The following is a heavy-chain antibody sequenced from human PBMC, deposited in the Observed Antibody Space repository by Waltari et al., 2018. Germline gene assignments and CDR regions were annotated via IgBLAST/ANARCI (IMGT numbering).Heavy chain of an antibody. V-gene: IGHV1-58*02. J-gene: IGHJ3*02. CDR1: GFTFTSSA. CDR3: AAAGDGYLSTPDTAFDI. CDR2: IVVGRSNT. D-gene: IGHD5-12*01. Sequence: QMQLVQSGPAVKKPGTSVKFSCKASGFTFTSSAMQWVRQARGQRLEWIGWIVVGRSNTNYAQKYQERVTITRDMSTSTAYMELSSLRSEDTAVYYCAAAGDGYLSTPDTAFDIWGQGTMVTVSS.